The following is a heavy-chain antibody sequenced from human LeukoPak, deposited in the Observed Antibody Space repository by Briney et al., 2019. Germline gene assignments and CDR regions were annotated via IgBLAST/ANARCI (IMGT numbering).Heavy chain of an antibody. CDR3: AKEYRDYGDIPGYDY. J-gene: IGHJ4*02. D-gene: IGHD4-17*01. Sequence: GGSLRLSCAASGFTFSSYGIPWVRQAPGKGLEWVALISYDGSNKYYADSVKGRFTISRDNSKNTLYLQMNSLRAEDTAVYYCAKEYRDYGDIPGYDYWGQGTLVTVSS. V-gene: IGHV3-30*18. CDR1: GFTFSSYG. CDR2: ISYDGSNK.